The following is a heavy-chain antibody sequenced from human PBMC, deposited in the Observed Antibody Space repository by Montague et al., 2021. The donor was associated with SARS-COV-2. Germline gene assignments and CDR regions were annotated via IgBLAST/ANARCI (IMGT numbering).Heavy chain of an antibody. CDR3: AGKVLTVPADY. D-gene: IGHD4-11*01. J-gene: IGHJ4*02. V-gene: IGHV4-4*02. Sequence: SETRSLTCAVSGVSITSTNWRSLVRQPPGKGLEWIGEISYGGIATYNPSLKSRATISMDRSRNLFSLKLSSVTAADTAIYYCAGKVLTVPADYWGQGTLVTGS. CDR1: GVSITSTNW. CDR2: ISYGGIA.